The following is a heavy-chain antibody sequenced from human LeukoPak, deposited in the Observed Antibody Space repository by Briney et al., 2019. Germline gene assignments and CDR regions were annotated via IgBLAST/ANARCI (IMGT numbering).Heavy chain of an antibody. CDR1: GGTFSSYA. Sequence: GASVKVSCKASGGTFSSYAISWVRQAPGQGLEWMGGIIPIFGTANYAQKFQGRVTITTDESTSTAYMELSSLRSEDTAVYYCARVKGKNDYYYYYMDVWGKGTTVTVSS. CDR3: ARVKGKNDYYYYYMDV. CDR2: IIPIFGTA. D-gene: IGHD1-1*01. V-gene: IGHV1-69*05. J-gene: IGHJ6*03.